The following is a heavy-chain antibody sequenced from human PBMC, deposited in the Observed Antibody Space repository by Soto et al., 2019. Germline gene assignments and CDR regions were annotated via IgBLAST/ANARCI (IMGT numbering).Heavy chain of an antibody. CDR1: VFTCSSYA. CDR3: VKDRRYYDFWGGYYTYGMDV. J-gene: IGHJ6*02. CDR2: ISSNGGST. D-gene: IGHD3-3*01. Sequence: PWWSLRLSCSASVFTCSSYAMHWVRQAPGKGLEYVSAISSNGGSTYYADSVKGRFTISRDNSKNTLYLQMSSLRAEDTAVYYCVKDRRYYDFWGGYYTYGMDVWGQGTTVTVSS. V-gene: IGHV3-64D*06.